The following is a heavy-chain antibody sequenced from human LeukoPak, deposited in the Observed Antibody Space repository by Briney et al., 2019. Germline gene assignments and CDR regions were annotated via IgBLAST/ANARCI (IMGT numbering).Heavy chain of an antibody. Sequence: GGSLRLSCAASAFSLNAYNMNWVRQAPGKGLEWVSTISYTGTYIYYADSVKGRFTISRDNAQNSLYLQMNSLRAEDTAIYYCVRDRGTYRPIDYWGQGTLVTVSS. J-gene: IGHJ4*02. V-gene: IGHV3-21*04. D-gene: IGHD1-26*01. CDR1: AFSLNAYN. CDR3: VRDRGTYRPIDY. CDR2: ISYTGTYI.